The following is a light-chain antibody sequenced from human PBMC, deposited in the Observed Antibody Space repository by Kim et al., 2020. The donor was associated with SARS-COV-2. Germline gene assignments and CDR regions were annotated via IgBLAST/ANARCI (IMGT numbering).Light chain of an antibody. V-gene: IGKV3-20*01. Sequence: PGERATLARRASQSLSSEYLAWYQQTSGQPPRLLIFGASSRAAGIPDRFSGSGSGTDFTLTISRLEPEDFAVYYCQQYTRTPPPYTTRQGIELVI. CDR1: QSLSSEY. CDR3: QQYTRTPPPYT. CDR2: GAS. J-gene: IGKJ2*01.